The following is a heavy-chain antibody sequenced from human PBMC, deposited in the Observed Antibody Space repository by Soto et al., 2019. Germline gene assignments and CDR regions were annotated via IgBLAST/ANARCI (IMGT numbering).Heavy chain of an antibody. D-gene: IGHD5-18*01. J-gene: IGHJ3*02. CDR3: ARVQYSFGYDGASDI. V-gene: IGHV3-33*01. CDR2: IWYDGSNK. CDR1: GLPFRSYG. Sequence: GGALRVSCEASGLPFRSYGMHWVRQAPGKGLEGVAVIWYDGSNKYYAHSVKGRFTISRDNSKNPLYLQMNSLRAEDTAVYYWARVQYSFGYDGASDIWGHGKMVT.